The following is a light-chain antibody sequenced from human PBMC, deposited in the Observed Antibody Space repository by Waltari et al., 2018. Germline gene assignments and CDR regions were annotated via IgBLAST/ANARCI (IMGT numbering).Light chain of an antibody. CDR1: TSNIGALYD. Sequence: QSVLTQPPSVSGAPGPRVTISCTGTTSNIGALYDVHWYQQLPGTAPHLLIYSNNNRPSGVPDRFSGSRSGTSASLAITGLQAEDEAHYYCQSFDSSLSGVVFGGGTKLTVL. V-gene: IGLV1-40*01. CDR2: SNN. J-gene: IGLJ2*01. CDR3: QSFDSSLSGVV.